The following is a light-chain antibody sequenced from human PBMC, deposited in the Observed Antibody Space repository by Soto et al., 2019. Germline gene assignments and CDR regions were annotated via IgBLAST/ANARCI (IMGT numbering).Light chain of an antibody. Sequence: EVVVKQSPAALSLARADTPTFSCSASASIGDNIAWAQQRHGQAQRPLLHTESRRASGTPHRFSGSGSERAFTLAISGMEPADFGVYYCQQYVTSPSITFGQGTRLEI. J-gene: IGKJ5*01. CDR2: TES. CDR3: QQYVTSPSIT. CDR1: ASIGDN. V-gene: IGKV3-20*01.